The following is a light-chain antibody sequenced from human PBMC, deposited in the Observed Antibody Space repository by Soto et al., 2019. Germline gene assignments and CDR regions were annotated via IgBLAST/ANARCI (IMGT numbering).Light chain of an antibody. J-gene: IGKJ1*01. CDR2: GAS. CDR1: QSVRSK. V-gene: IGKV3-15*01. CDR3: QQHNNWPPWA. Sequence: EIVMTQSPATLSVSPGERATLSCRASQSVRSKLAWYQQKPGQAPRLLIYGASTRATGIPARFSGSGSGTEFTLTISSLQSEDFAVYYCQQHNNWPPWAFGQGTEVEIK.